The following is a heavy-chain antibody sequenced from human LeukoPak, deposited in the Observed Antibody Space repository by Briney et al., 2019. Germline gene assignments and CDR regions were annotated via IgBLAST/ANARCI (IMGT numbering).Heavy chain of an antibody. V-gene: IGHV3-49*04. CDR1: GFTFGDYA. D-gene: IGHD3-22*01. J-gene: IGHJ4*02. Sequence: PGGSLRLSCAASGFTFGDYAMSWVRQAPGKGLEWVGFIRSKAYGGTTEYAASVKGRFTISRDDSKSIAYLQMNSLKTEDTAVYYCPSYYYDSSGYYQGTFDYWGQGTLVTVSS. CDR2: IRSKAYGGTT. CDR3: PSYYYDSSGYYQGTFDY.